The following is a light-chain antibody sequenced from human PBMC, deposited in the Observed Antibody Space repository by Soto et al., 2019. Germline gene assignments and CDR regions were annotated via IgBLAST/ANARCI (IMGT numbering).Light chain of an antibody. CDR1: SSDVGGYNY. CDR3: SSYRASSTTNYV. J-gene: IGLJ1*01. V-gene: IGLV2-14*03. Sequence: QSALTQPASLSGSPGQSITISCTGTSSDVGGYNYVSWYQQHPGKAPKLMIYDVSNRPSGVSNRCSGSKSGNTASLTISGLQAEEEADYYCSSYRASSTTNYVFGTGTKLTVL. CDR2: DVS.